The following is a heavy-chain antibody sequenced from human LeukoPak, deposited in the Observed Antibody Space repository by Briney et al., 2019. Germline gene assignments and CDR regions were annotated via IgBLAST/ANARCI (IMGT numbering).Heavy chain of an antibody. V-gene: IGHV1-24*01. CDR2: LDPENGET. CDR1: RYSLSELS. D-gene: IGHD6-6*01. CDR3: TTDGGPPRPNYYYYMDV. Sequence: ASVKVSCKVSRYSLSELSMHWVRQAPGRGLEWMGGLDPENGETVYAQKFQGRVTVTEDTSTDTAYMELTSLRSEDTAIYHCTTDGGPPRPNYYYYMDVWGKGTTVTVSS. J-gene: IGHJ6*03.